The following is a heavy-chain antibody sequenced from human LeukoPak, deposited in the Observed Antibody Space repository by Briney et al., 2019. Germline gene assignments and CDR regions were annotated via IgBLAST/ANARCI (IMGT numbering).Heavy chain of an antibody. CDR1: GFTFSSYA. CDR2: ISGSGGST. Sequence: GGSLRLSCAASGFTFSSYALNWVRQTPGKGLEWVSAISGSGGSTYYADSVKGRFTISRDNSKNALYLQMNSLRAEDTAVYYCAKGLKSGVADAGRGSDYRGQGTLVTVSS. J-gene: IGHJ4*02. V-gene: IGHV3-23*01. D-gene: IGHD3-3*01. CDR3: AKGLKSGVADAGRGSDY.